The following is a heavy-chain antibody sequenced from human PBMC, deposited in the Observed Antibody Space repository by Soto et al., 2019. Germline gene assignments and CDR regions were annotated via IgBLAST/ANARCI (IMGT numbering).Heavy chain of an antibody. V-gene: IGHV1-69*13. J-gene: IGHJ3*02. CDR1: GGTFSSYA. CDR2: IIPIFGTA. Sequence: SVKVSCKASGGTFSSYAISWVRQAPGQGLEWMGGIIPIFGTANYAQKFQGRVTITADESTSTAYMELSSLRSEDTAVYYCARGPPRDDRSPYDAFDIWGQGTMVT. CDR3: ARGPPRDDRSPYDAFDI.